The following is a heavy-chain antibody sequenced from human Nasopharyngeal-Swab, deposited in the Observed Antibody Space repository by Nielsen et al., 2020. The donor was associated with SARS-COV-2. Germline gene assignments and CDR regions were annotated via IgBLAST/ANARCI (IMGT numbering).Heavy chain of an antibody. CDR3: ARQVGYCTNGVCPTYYYYYGMDV. J-gene: IGHJ6*02. D-gene: IGHD2-8*01. CDR1: GGSISSSSYY. Sequence: SETLSLTCTVSGGSISSSSYYWGWIRQPPGKGLEWIGSIYYSGSTYYNPSLKSRVTISVDTSNNQFSLKLSSVTAADTAVYYCARQVGYCTNGVCPTYYYYYGMDVWGQGTTVTVSS. CDR2: IYYSGST. V-gene: IGHV4-39*01.